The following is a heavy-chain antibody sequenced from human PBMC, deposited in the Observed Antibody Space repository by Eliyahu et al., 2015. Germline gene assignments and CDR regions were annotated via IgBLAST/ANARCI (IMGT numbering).Heavy chain of an antibody. CDR2: ILYDGSKK. J-gene: IGHJ6*01. CDR3: AKDVDDSSGYSFDYGMDV. D-gene: IGHD3-22*01. CDR1: GXTFSXXG. V-gene: IGHV3-30*18. Sequence: QEQLVESGGGVVQPGRSLRLSCAASGXTFSXXGMHWVRQAPGKGLEWVAVILYDGSKKYYADSVKGRFTISRDNSKNTLNLQMNSLRAEDTAVYYCAKDVDDSSGYSFDYGMDVWGQGTTVTVSS.